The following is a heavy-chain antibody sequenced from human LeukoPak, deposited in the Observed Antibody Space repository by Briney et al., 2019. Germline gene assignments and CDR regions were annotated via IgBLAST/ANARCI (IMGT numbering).Heavy chain of an antibody. Sequence: GGSLRLSCEASGFSFSSYEMNWVRQAPEKGLEWTSYISSSGTIIYYADSVKGRFTISRDNAKNSLYLQMNSLRAEDTAVYYCARSRMPSASSKSRGYFDYWGQGTLVTVSS. CDR2: ISSSGTII. J-gene: IGHJ4*02. CDR3: ARSRMPSASSKSRGYFDY. D-gene: IGHD2-15*01. V-gene: IGHV3-48*03. CDR1: GFSFSSYE.